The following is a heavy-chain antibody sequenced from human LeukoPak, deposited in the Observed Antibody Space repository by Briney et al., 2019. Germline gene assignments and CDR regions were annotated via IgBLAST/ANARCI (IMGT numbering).Heavy chain of an antibody. CDR1: RFTFSSYG. D-gene: IGHD6-13*01. CDR3: AKGDSSSWQLDY. V-gene: IGHV3-30*18. Sequence: PERSLRLSCAASRFTFSSYGMHWVRQAPGKGLEWVAVISYDGRNKNYADSVKGRFTISRDNSKNTLYLQMNSLRVEDAAVYYCAKGDSSSWQLDYWGQGTLVTVSS. J-gene: IGHJ4*02. CDR2: ISYDGRNK.